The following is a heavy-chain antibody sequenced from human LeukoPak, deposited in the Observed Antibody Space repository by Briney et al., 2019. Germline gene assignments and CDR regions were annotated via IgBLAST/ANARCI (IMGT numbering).Heavy chain of an antibody. J-gene: IGHJ6*03. CDR2: INDSGRS. D-gene: IGHD3-10*01. V-gene: IGHV4-34*01. Sequence: PSETLSLTCGVYGGSFSGYYWSWIRQPPGKGLEWIGEINDSGRSNYKSSLKSRVTISEDTSKNQFSLKLSSVTPEDTAVYYCARDVLWFGEGPDYYYIDVWGKGTTVTVSS. CDR3: ARDVLWFGEGPDYYYIDV. CDR1: GGSFSGYY.